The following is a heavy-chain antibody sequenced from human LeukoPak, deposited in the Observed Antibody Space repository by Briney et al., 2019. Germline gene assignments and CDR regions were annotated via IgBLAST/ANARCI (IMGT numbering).Heavy chain of an antibody. J-gene: IGHJ4*02. CDR2: ISYDGSNK. V-gene: IGHV3-30*04. CDR1: GFTFSSYA. Sequence: GGSLRLSCAASGFTFSSYAMHWVRQAPGKGLEWVAVISYDGSNKYYADSVKGRFTISRDNSKNTLYLQMNSLRAEDTAVYYCAKSGSGSYLDDYWGQGTLVTVSS. D-gene: IGHD3-10*01. CDR3: AKSGSGSYLDDY.